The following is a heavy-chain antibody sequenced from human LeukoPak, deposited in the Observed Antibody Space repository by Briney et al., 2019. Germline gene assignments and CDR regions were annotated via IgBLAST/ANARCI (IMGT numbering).Heavy chain of an antibody. CDR3: ARGAADRNNYYYYIDV. D-gene: IGHD1/OR15-1a*01. CDR1: GGSFSGYY. J-gene: IGHJ6*03. Sequence: SETLSLTCAVYGGSFSGYYWSWIRQPPGKGLEWIGEINHSGTTNYNPSLKSRFTISVDTSKNQFSLKLTSVTAADTAVYYCARGAADRNNYYYYIDVWGKGTTVTVSS. CDR2: INHSGTT. V-gene: IGHV4-34*01.